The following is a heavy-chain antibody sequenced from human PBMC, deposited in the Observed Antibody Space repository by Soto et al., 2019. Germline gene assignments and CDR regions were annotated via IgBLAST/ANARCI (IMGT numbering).Heavy chain of an antibody. V-gene: IGHV3-30-3*01. CDR2: ISYDGSNK. D-gene: IGHD3-3*01. J-gene: IGHJ4*02. Sequence: HVQLVESGGGVVQPGRSLRLSCAASGFTFSSYAMHWVRQAPGKGLEWVAVISYDGSNKYYADSVKGRFTISRDNSKNTLYLQMNSLRAEDTAVYYCARDIGGVITIFGVVISHFDYWGQGTLVTVSS. CDR3: ARDIGGVITIFGVVISHFDY. CDR1: GFTFSSYA.